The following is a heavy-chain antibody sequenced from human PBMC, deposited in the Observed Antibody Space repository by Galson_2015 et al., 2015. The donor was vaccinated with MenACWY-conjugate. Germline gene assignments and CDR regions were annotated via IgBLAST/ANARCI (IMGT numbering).Heavy chain of an antibody. Sequence: SLRLSCAASGFTFSSYSMNWVRQAPGKGLEWVSYISSSSSTIYYADSVKGRFTISRDNAKNSLYLQMNSLRDEDTAVYYCARDPTAMATNWFDPSGQGTLLTVSS. D-gene: IGHD5-18*01. CDR2: ISSSSSTI. V-gene: IGHV3-48*02. CDR1: GFTFSSYS. CDR3: ARDPTAMATNWFDP. J-gene: IGHJ5*02.